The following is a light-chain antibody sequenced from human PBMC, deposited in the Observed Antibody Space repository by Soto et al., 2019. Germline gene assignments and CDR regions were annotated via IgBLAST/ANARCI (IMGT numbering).Light chain of an antibody. Sequence: QSVLTQPPSVSGAPGQRVTLSCTGSSSNIGAGYDVHWYQQLPGTAPKLLIFGNNNRPSGVPDRFSGSKSGTSASLAVTGLQAEDEADYYCTSFTTSSTYVFGTGTKVTVL. CDR1: SSNIGAGYD. CDR2: GNN. J-gene: IGLJ1*01. V-gene: IGLV1-40*01. CDR3: TSFTTSSTYV.